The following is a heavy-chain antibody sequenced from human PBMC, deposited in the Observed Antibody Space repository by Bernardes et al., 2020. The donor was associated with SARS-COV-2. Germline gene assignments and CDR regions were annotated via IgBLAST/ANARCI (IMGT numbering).Heavy chain of an antibody. Sequence: VSCKASGYTFTSYDINWVRQATGQGLAWMGWMNPNSGNTGYAQKFQGRVTMTRNTSISTAYMELSSLRSEDTAVYYCARCRTLYYYYGMDVWGQGTTVTVSS. CDR1: GYTFTSYD. J-gene: IGHJ6*02. CDR3: ARCRTLYYYYGMDV. V-gene: IGHV1-8*01. CDR2: MNPNSGNT.